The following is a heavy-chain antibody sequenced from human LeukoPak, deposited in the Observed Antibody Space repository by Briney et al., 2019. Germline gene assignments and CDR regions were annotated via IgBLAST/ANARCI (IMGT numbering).Heavy chain of an antibody. CDR3: ARDVSGNYYDSSGYPMYYFDY. Sequence: ASVKVSCKASGYTFTGYYMQWVRQAPGQGLEWMGWIDPNSGGTNYAQKFQGRVTMTRDTSISTAFMDLSRLRSDDTAVYFCARDVSGNYYDSSGYPMYYFDYWGQGTLVTVSS. CDR1: GYTFTGYY. D-gene: IGHD3-22*01. CDR2: IDPNSGGT. J-gene: IGHJ4*02. V-gene: IGHV1-2*02.